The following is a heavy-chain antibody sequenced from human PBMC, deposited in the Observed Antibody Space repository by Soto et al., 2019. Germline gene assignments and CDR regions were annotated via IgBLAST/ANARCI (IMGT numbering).Heavy chain of an antibody. Sequence: EVQLVESGGGLVQPGGSLKLSCVASGFSFSGSAMHWVRQASGKGLEWVGRIRSKANSYATIYAESVKGRFPISRDDSQNTAYLQMNSLKTEDTAVYYCTRPKYDILTGYASDYWGQGTLVTVSS. CDR1: GFSFSGSA. J-gene: IGHJ4*02. V-gene: IGHV3-73*01. CDR3: TRPKYDILTGYASDY. CDR2: IRSKANSYAT. D-gene: IGHD3-9*01.